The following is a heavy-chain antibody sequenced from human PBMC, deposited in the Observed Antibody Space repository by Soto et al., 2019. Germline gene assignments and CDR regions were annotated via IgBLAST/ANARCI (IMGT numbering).Heavy chain of an antibody. Sequence: GESLKISCRGSGYSFANYWIGWVRQMPGKGLEWMGIIYPDDSDTRYSPSFQGQVTISVDKSIITAYLQWSSLKASDTAMYYCVVTQRRRGSGSYYVGFDYWGQGTLVTVSS. CDR1: GYSFANYW. CDR2: IYPDDSDT. D-gene: IGHD3-10*01. CDR3: VVTQRRRGSGSYYVGFDY. J-gene: IGHJ4*02. V-gene: IGHV5-51*01.